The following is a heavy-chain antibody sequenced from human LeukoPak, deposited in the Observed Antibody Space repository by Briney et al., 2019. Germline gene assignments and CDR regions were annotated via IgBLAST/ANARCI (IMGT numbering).Heavy chain of an antibody. CDR3: ARDPIAVAGIYYFDY. CDR2: ISGSGGNT. D-gene: IGHD6-19*01. J-gene: IGHJ4*02. V-gene: IGHV3-23*01. CDR1: GFTFSSNA. Sequence: GGSLRLSCAASGFTFSSNAMTWVRQAPGKGLEWVSGISGSGGNTYYADSVKGRFTISRDNSKNTLYLQMNSLRAEDTAIYYCARDPIAVAGIYYFDYWGQGTLVTVSS.